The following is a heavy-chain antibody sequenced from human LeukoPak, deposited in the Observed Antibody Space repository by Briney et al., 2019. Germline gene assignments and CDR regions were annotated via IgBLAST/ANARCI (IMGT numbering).Heavy chain of an antibody. V-gene: IGHV3-23*01. J-gene: IGHJ6*03. D-gene: IGHD2-21*02. Sequence: PGGSLRLSCAASGFTFSSYAMSWVRQAPGKGLECISAISGSGGSTYYADSVKGRITISRDNSKNTLYLQMNSLRAEDTAVYYCAKGRGDSYYYYMDAWGKGTTVTVSS. CDR2: ISGSGGST. CDR3: AKGRGDSYYYYMDA. CDR1: GFTFSSYA.